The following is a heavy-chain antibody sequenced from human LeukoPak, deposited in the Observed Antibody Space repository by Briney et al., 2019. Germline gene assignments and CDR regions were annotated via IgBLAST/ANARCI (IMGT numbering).Heavy chain of an antibody. CDR3: ARQQAGRTYDY. J-gene: IGHJ4*02. CDR2: IYYSGST. CDR1: GGSISSSSYY. Sequence: SETLSLTCTVSGGSISSSSYYWGWIRQPPGKGLEWIGSIYYSGSTYYNPSLKSRVTISVDTSKNQFSLKLSSVTAAGTAVYYCARQQAGRTYDYWGQGTLVTVSS. D-gene: IGHD6-13*01. V-gene: IGHV4-39*01.